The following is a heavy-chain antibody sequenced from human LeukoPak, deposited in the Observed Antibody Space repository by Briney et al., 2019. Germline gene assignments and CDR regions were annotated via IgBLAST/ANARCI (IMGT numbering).Heavy chain of an antibody. V-gene: IGHV3-23*01. Sequence: GGSLRLSCAASGFSFSSYAMNWVRQAPGKGLEWVSSGHSDGTTYYADSVKGRFTISGDNSKNTLSLHMSSLRAEDTAVYYCAKGSRIAARPTIWFDSWGQGTLVTVS. CDR3: AKGSRIAARPTIWFDS. J-gene: IGHJ5*01. CDR2: GHSDGTT. D-gene: IGHD6-6*01. CDR1: GFSFSSYA.